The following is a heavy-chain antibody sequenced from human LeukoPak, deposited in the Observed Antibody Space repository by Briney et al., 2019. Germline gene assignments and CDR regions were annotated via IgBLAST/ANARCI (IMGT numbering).Heavy chain of an antibody. D-gene: IGHD4-17*01. J-gene: IGHJ6*02. Sequence: GGSLRLSCSASGFTFNSFAMNWVRQAPGKGLEWVSAISGSGGSTYYADSVKGRFTISRDNSKNTLYLQMNSLRAEDTAVYYCAKTPYGDYPYYYYGMDVWGQGTTVTVSS. CDR2: ISGSGGST. CDR3: AKTPYGDYPYYYYGMDV. CDR1: GFTFNSFA. V-gene: IGHV3-23*01.